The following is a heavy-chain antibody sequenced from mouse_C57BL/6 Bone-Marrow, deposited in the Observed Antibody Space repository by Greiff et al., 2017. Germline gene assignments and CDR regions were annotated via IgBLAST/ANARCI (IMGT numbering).Heavy chain of an antibody. CDR1: GYTFTSYG. V-gene: IGHV1-81*01. J-gene: IGHJ2*01. D-gene: IGHD3-2*02. CDR2: IYPRSGNT. Sequence: QVQLQQSGAELVKPGASVKLSCKASGYTFTSYGISWVKQRTGQGLEWIGEIYPRSGNTYYNEKFKGKATLTADKSSSTAYMELRSLTSEDSAVYFCANLDSSVHFDYWGQGTTLTVSS. CDR3: ANLDSSVHFDY.